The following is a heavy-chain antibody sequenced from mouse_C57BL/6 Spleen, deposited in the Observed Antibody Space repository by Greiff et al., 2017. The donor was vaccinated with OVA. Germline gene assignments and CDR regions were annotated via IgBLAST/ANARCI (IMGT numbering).Heavy chain of an antibody. D-gene: IGHD3-2*02. CDR1: GFTFSSYA. V-gene: IGHV5-9-1*02. J-gene: IGHJ2*01. CDR3: TRDSSGYDY. Sequence: EVMLVESGEGLVKPGGSLKLSCAASGFTFSSYAMSWVRQTPEKRLEWVAYISSGGDYIYYADTVKGRFTITRDNARNTLYLQMSSLKSEDTAMYYCTRDSSGYDYWGQGTTLTVSS. CDR2: ISSGGDYI.